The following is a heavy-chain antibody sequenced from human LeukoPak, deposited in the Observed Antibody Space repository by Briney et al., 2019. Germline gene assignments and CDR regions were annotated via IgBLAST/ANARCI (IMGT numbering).Heavy chain of an antibody. D-gene: IGHD3-22*01. CDR2: ISGYNGNT. CDR3: ARVLNYYDSSGYYLALAEFDY. Sequence: ASVKVSCKASGYTFSSYGISWVRQAPGQGLEWMGWISGYNGNTKYAQKFQGRVTLTTDTSTSTAYMELRSLRSDDTAVYYCARVLNYYDSSGYYLALAEFDYWGQGTLVTVSS. V-gene: IGHV1-18*01. J-gene: IGHJ4*02. CDR1: GYTFSSYG.